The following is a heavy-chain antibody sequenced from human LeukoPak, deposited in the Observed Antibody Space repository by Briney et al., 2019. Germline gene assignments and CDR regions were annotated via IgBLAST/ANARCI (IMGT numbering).Heavy chain of an antibody. CDR3: AKEFGGYSYGSWSNYYYGMDV. CDR1: GFTFSSYG. J-gene: IGHJ6*02. V-gene: IGHV3-30*18. Sequence: GGSLRLSCAASGFTFSSYGMHWVRQAPGKGLEWVAVISYDGSNKYYADSVKGRFTISRDNSKNTLYLQMNSLRAEDTAVYYCAKEFGGYSYGSWSNYYYGMDVWGQGTTVTVSS. CDR2: ISYDGSNK. D-gene: IGHD5-18*01.